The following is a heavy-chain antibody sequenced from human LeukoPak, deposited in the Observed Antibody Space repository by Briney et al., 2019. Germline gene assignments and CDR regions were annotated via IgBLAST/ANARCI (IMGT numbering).Heavy chain of an antibody. V-gene: IGHV1-3*01. J-gene: IGHJ5*02. D-gene: IGHD5-18*01. CDR2: INAGNGNT. CDR3: AREYRGYSYGRNWFDP. Sequence: GASVKVSCKASGYTFTSYAMHWVRQAPGQRLEWMGWINAGNGNTKYSQKFQGRVTITSDTSASTAYMELSSLRSEDTAVYYCAREYRGYSYGRNWFDPWGQGTLVAVSS. CDR1: GYTFTSYA.